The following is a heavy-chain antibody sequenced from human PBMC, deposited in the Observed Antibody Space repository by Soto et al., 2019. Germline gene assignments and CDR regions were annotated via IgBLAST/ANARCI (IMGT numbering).Heavy chain of an antibody. CDR3: VKWHTSNFDSLPFTGFDF. CDR1: GFTFSDSV. V-gene: IGHV3-23*01. CDR2: MSGDGRT. Sequence: VSLRLSCVGSGFTFSDSVMAWVRQGPGKGLEWLSVMSGDGRTRYALSVTGRFTISRDNSKNTLYLQMRSLRAEDAAAYYCVKWHTSNFDSLPFTGFDFWGQGTQVTVSS. D-gene: IGHD3-22*01. J-gene: IGHJ4*02.